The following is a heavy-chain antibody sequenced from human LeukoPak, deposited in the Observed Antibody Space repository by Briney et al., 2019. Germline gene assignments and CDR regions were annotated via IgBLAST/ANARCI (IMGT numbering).Heavy chain of an antibody. CDR3: AKALYYYDSSGYSPPYYYYGMDV. Sequence: SGGSLRLSCAASGFTFSSYAMSWVRQAPGKGLEWVSAISGSGGSTYYADSVKGRFTISRDNSKNTLYLQMNSLRAEDTAVYYCAKALYYYDSSGYSPPYYYYGMDVWGQGTTVTVSS. J-gene: IGHJ6*02. CDR1: GFTFSSYA. CDR2: ISGSGGST. D-gene: IGHD3-22*01. V-gene: IGHV3-23*01.